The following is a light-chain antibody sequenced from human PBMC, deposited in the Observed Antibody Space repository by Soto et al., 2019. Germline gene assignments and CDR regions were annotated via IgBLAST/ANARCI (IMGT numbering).Light chain of an antibody. CDR2: GAS. CDR3: QQYNEWHFT. V-gene: IGKV3-15*01. CDR1: QTVGNN. J-gene: IGKJ3*01. Sequence: IVMTQSPATLSVSPGERVTLSCRASQTVGNNVAWYQHKPGQAPGLLVYGASTGATGIPARFSGSGSGTEFTLTISSLQSEDSAVYYCQQYNEWHFTFGPGTKVEIK.